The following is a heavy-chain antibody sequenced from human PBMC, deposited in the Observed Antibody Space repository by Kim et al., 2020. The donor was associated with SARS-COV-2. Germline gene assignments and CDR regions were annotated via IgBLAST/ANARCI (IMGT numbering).Heavy chain of an antibody. CDR1: GGSISSSSYY. Sequence: SETLSLTCTVSGGSISSSSYYWGWIRQPPGKGLEWIGSIYYSGSTYYNPSLKSRVTISVDTSKNQFSLKLSSVTAADTAVYYCARGSAVTTPGWFDPWGQGTLVTVSS. V-gene: IGHV4-39*07. J-gene: IGHJ5*02. CDR3: ARGSAVTTPGWFDP. CDR2: IYYSGST. D-gene: IGHD4-17*01.